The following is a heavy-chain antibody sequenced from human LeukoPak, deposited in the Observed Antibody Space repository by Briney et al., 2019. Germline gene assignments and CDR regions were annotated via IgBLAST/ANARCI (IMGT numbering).Heavy chain of an antibody. J-gene: IGHJ4*02. Sequence: PGGSLRLFCAASGFSFSRYGMKWARQAPGKGLEWLSYIRSSDSTTYYADSVKGRFTISRDNAKNSLYLQMDSLRVEDTAVYYCAKRADSSAHSFDYWGQGTLVTVSS. CDR2: IRSSDSTT. V-gene: IGHV3-48*04. CDR3: AKRADSSAHSFDY. D-gene: IGHD3-22*01. CDR1: GFSFSRYG.